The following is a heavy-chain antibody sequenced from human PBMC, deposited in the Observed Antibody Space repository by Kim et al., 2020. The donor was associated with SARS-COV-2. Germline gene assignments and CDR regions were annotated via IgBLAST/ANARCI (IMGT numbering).Heavy chain of an antibody. CDR3: ARDIAGYYYYYGMDV. CDR2: ISSSGSTI. CDR1: GFTFSSYE. Sequence: LSLTCAASGFTFSSYEMNWVRQAPGKGLEWVSYISSSGSTIYYADSVKGRFTISRDNAKNSLYLQMNSLRAEDTAVYYCARDIAGYYYYYGMDVWGQGTTVTVSS. D-gene: IGHD6-13*01. J-gene: IGHJ6*02. V-gene: IGHV3-48*03.